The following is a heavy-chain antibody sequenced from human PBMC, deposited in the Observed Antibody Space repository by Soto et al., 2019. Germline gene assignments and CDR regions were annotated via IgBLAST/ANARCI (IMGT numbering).Heavy chain of an antibody. CDR2: ISGSGGST. CDR3: VRGNGYTYGPFDN. V-gene: IGHV3-23*01. J-gene: IGHJ4*02. Sequence: PGGSLRLSCAASGFTFSSYGMHWVRQTPGKGLEWVSAISGSGGSTHYADSVKGRFTISRDNSKNTVFLQMSSLSAEDTAVYYCVRGNGYTYGPFDNWGQGTLVTVSS. CDR1: GFTFSSYG. D-gene: IGHD5-18*01.